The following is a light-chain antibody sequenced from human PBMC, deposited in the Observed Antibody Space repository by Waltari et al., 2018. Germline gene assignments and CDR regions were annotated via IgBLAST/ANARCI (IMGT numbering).Light chain of an antibody. CDR1: SSNIGSNY. CDR3: AAWDDSLSGLV. CDR2: KNK. V-gene: IGLV1-47*01. Sequence: QSVLTQPPSASVTPGQKVTISCNGSSSNIGSNYVYWYQQFPGTAPKLLIFKNKQRPSGVPDRFSDSKSGTSASLAINGLRSEDEADYYCAAWDDSLSGLVLGGGTKVTVL. J-gene: IGLJ3*02.